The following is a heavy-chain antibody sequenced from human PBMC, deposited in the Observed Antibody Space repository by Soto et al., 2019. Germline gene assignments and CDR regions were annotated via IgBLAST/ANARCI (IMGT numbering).Heavy chain of an antibody. D-gene: IGHD6-13*01. CDR1: GFTFTSHW. Sequence: EVQLVESGGGLVQPGGSLRLSCAASGFTFTSHWMHWVRQAPGKGPVWVSRINGDGSSISYADSVKGRFTISRDNAKNTLYLQMNSPRAEDTAVYYCAREIIAVIGTIRWFDPWGQGTLVTVSS. V-gene: IGHV3-74*01. CDR3: AREIIAVIGTIRWFDP. CDR2: INGDGSSI. J-gene: IGHJ5*02.